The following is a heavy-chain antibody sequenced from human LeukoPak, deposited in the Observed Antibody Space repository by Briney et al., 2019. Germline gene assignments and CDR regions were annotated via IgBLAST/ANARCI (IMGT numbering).Heavy chain of an antibody. Sequence: ASVKVSCKASGYTFTGYYMHWVRQAPGQGLEWMGWINPNSGGTNYAQKLQGRVTMTTDTSTSTAYMELRSLRSDDTAVYYCARQRGYSGYSHFDYWGQGTLVTVSS. CDR3: ARQRGYSGYSHFDY. D-gene: IGHD5-12*01. CDR1: GYTFTGYY. J-gene: IGHJ4*02. V-gene: IGHV1-2*02. CDR2: INPNSGGT.